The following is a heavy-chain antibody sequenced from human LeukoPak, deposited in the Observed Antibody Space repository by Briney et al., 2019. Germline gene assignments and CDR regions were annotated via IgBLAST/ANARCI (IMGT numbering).Heavy chain of an antibody. Sequence: GGSLRLSCSASGFTITSYAMHWVRQAPGKGLEWVAVVSYDGSNKYYADSVKGRLTISRDNSKNTLYLQMNSLRPEDTAVYYCAKDDSPTAWYRSLDYWGQGTLVTVSS. D-gene: IGHD3-22*01. CDR3: AKDDSPTAWYRSLDY. CDR1: GFTITSYA. J-gene: IGHJ4*02. V-gene: IGHV3-30*18. CDR2: VSYDGSNK.